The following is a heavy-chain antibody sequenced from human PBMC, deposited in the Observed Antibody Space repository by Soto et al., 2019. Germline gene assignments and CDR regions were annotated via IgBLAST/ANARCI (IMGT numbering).Heavy chain of an antibody. V-gene: IGHV3-30*03. J-gene: IGHJ4*02. CDR2: ISYYGSNK. CDR1: GFTFSSYG. CDR3: TGSGTMFDY. D-gene: IGHD3-10*01. Sequence: LRLSCAASGFTFSSYGMHWVRQAPGKGLEWVAVISYYGSNKYYADSVKGRFTISRDNSKNTLHLQMNSLRAEDTAVYYCTGSGTMFDYWGQGTLVTVSS.